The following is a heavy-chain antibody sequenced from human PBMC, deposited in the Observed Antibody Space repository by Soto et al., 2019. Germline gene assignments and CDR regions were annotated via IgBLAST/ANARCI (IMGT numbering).Heavy chain of an antibody. J-gene: IGHJ5*02. D-gene: IGHD6-19*01. CDR2: ISHDGGAK. CDR1: GFSFSTTG. CDR3: AKDLYSSDWYNYFDP. V-gene: IGHV3-30*18. Sequence: QVQLVESGGGVVQPGRSLRLSCAASGFSFSTTGMHWVRQAPGKGLEWVAMISHDGGAKYYADSVKGRFTISRDDSQNTQYLKMNSLRPAEKAVYYCAKDLYSSDWYNYFDPWGQGTLVTVSS.